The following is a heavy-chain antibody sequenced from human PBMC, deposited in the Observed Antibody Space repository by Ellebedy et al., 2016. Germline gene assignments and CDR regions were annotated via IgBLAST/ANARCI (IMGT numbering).Heavy chain of an antibody. D-gene: IGHD5-12*01. V-gene: IGHV3-30*03. J-gene: IGHJ4*02. CDR2: ISYDGSNK. CDR3: ARAHGYIDY. Sequence: GGSLRLXCAASGFTFSSYGMHWVRQAPGKGLEWVAVISYDGSNKYYADSVKGRFTISRDNSKNTLYLQMNSLRAEDTAVYYCARAHGYIDYWGQGTLVTVSS. CDR1: GFTFSSYG.